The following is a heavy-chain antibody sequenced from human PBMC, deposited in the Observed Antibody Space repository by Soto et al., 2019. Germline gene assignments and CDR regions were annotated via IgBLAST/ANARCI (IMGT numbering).Heavy chain of an antibody. J-gene: IGHJ4*02. CDR2: ISAYNGNT. Sequence: QVQLVQSGAEVKQPAASVKVSCKASGYTFTSYGISWVRQAPGQGLEWMGWISAYNGNTNYAQKLQDRVTMTTDTSTSTADMELRSLRSDDTAVYYCARERYYYGSGSYGCDYWGQGTLVTVSS. V-gene: IGHV1-18*01. CDR3: ARERYYYGSGSYGCDY. D-gene: IGHD3-10*01. CDR1: GYTFTSYG.